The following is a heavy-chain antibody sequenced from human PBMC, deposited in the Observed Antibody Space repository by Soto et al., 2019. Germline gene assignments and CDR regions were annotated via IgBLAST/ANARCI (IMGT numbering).Heavy chain of an antibody. V-gene: IGHV4-34*01. Sequence: SETLSLTCAVYGESFTGYYWNWLRQAPGKGLEWIGEINRSEDTNYTPSLKSRVTISVDTSKKQFSLTLSSVTAADTAVYYCARGRQSLTRVIAAAMGGFDIWGQGTMVTVSS. CDR2: INRSEDT. J-gene: IGHJ3*02. CDR1: GESFTGYY. D-gene: IGHD2-2*01. CDR3: ARGRQSLTRVIAAAMGGFDI.